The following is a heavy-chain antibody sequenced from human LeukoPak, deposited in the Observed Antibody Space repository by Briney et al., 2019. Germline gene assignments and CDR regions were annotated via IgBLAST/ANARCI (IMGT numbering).Heavy chain of an antibody. V-gene: IGHV4-31*03. CDR2: IYYSGST. Sequence: SQTLSLTCTVSGGSISSGGYYWSWIRQHPGKGLEWIGYIYYSGSTYYNPSLKSRVTISVDTFKNQFSLKLSSVTAADTAVYYCARDLLVGSGTQETHAFDIWGQGTMVTVSS. CDR1: GGSISSGGYY. D-gene: IGHD3-10*01. CDR3: ARDLLVGSGTQETHAFDI. J-gene: IGHJ3*02.